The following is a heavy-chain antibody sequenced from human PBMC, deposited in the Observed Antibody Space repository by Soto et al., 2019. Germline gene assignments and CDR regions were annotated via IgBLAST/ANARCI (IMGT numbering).Heavy chain of an antibody. Sequence: GGSLRLSCAASGFTFSNAWMSWVRQAPGKGLEWVGRIKSKTDGGTTDYAAPVKGRFTISRDDSKNTLYLQMNSLKTEDTAVYYCTTDAYCGGDCYYRWGQGTLVTVSS. J-gene: IGHJ5*02. CDR3: TTDAYCGGDCYYR. CDR2: IKSKTDGGTT. V-gene: IGHV3-15*01. CDR1: GFTFSNAW. D-gene: IGHD2-21*02.